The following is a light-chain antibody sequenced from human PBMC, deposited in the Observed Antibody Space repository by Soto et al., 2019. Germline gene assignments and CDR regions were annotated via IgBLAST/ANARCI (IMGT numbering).Light chain of an antibody. V-gene: IGKV3-11*01. Sequence: FVLTQSPATLSLSPGERATLSCRASWNVGSSLAWHQQKPGQAPRLLMYDASKRPTGIPARFSGSGSGTDFTLTISSLEAEDFAVYYCQNGRTLGQGTRLEIK. CDR1: WNVGSS. CDR2: DAS. CDR3: QNGRT. J-gene: IGKJ2*01.